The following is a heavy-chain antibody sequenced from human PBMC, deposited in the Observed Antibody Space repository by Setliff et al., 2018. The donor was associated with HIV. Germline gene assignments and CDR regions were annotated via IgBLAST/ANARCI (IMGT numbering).Heavy chain of an antibody. J-gene: IGHJ4*02. CDR3: ARRRGQKATGWYYFDF. CDR2: IYYSGNT. V-gene: IGHV4-39*01. Sequence: SETLSLTCTVSGGPISSSTYFWDWIRQPPGKGLEWIGSIYYSGNTYYNPSLKSRVTISVDTSKRQFSLKLSSVTAGDSALYYCARRRGQKATGWYYFDFWGQGALVTVSS. CDR1: GGPISSSTYF. D-gene: IGHD6-19*01.